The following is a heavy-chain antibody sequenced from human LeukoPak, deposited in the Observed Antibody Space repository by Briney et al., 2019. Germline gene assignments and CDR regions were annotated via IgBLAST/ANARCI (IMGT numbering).Heavy chain of an antibody. Sequence: SETLSLTCTVSGYSINSGYTWGWIRQPPGKGLEWIGNIYHSGGTYYNPSLTSRVTISVDTSKNQFSLKLTSVTAADTAVYYCARDRRDYDSFEGVLLDYWGQGTLVTVSS. CDR1: GYSINSGYT. V-gene: IGHV4-38-2*02. D-gene: IGHD3-22*01. CDR2: IYHSGGT. CDR3: ARDRRDYDSFEGVLLDY. J-gene: IGHJ4*02.